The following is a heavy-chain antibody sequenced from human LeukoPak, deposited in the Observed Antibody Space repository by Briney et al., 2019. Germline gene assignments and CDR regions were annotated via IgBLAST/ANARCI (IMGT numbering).Heavy chain of an antibody. D-gene: IGHD6-13*01. CDR3: ARVYYSSSYDYWYFDL. Sequence: SETLSLTCTVSGGSIRSYYWSWIRQPPGKGLEWIGYIYYSGSTNYNPSLKGRVTISVDTSKNHFSLKLTSVTAADTAFYYCARVYYSSSYDYWYFDLWGRGTLVTVSS. V-gene: IGHV4-59*01. CDR2: IYYSGST. J-gene: IGHJ2*01. CDR1: GGSIRSYY.